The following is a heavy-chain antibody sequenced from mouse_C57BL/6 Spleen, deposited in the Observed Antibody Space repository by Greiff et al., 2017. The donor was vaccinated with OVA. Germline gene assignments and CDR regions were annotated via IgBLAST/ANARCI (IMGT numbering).Heavy chain of an antibody. D-gene: IGHD1-1*01. Sequence: VQLQQPGAELVRPGSSVKLSCKASGYTFTSYWMHWVKQRPIQGLEWIGNIDPSDSETHYNQKFKDKATLTVDKSSSTAYMQLSSLTSEDSAVYYCARYGSSYDYFDYWGQGTTLTVSS. CDR2: IDPSDSET. J-gene: IGHJ2*01. CDR1: GYTFTSYW. V-gene: IGHV1-52*01. CDR3: ARYGSSYDYFDY.